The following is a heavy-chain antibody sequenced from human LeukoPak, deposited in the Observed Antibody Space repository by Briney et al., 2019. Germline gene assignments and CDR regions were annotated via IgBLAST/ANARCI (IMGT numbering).Heavy chain of an antibody. CDR3: ARVPDYFDY. J-gene: IGHJ4*02. Sequence: SETLSLTRAVYGGSFSGYYWSWIRQPPGKGLEWIGEINHSGSTNYNPSLKSRVTISVDTSKNQFSLKLSSVTAADTAVYYCARVPDYFDYWGQGTLVTVSS. V-gene: IGHV4-34*01. CDR2: INHSGST. CDR1: GGSFSGYY.